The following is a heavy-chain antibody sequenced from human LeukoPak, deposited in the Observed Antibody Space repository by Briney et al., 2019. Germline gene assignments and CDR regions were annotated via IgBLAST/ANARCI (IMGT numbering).Heavy chain of an antibody. CDR2: INPNSGGT. J-gene: IGHJ6*03. V-gene: IGHV1-2*02. CDR3: APIGDKYYFDV. Sequence: GASVKVSCKASGYIFSGYYMHWVRQAPGQGLEWMGWINPNSGGTNYAQKFQGRVTMTRDTSISIAYLELSRLTYDDTAVYYCAPIGDKYYFDVWGKGTTVTISS. CDR1: GYIFSGYY. D-gene: IGHD3-10*01.